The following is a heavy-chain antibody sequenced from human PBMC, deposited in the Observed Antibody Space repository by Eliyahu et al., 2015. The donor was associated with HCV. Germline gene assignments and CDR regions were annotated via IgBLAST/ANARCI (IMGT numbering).Heavy chain of an antibody. J-gene: IGHJ4*02. D-gene: IGHD6-25*01. CDR3: AKDGQGLTYYFDY. CDR1: GFXFSSFG. Sequence: QVQLVESGGGVVQPGRSLXLXCAAXGFXFSSFGMHWVRQAPGKGLEWVAVISNDGSNKYYADSVKGRFTISRDNSKNTLSLQMNSLRAEDTAVYYCAKDGQGLTYYFDYWGQGXLVTVSS. V-gene: IGHV3-30*18. CDR2: ISNDGSNK.